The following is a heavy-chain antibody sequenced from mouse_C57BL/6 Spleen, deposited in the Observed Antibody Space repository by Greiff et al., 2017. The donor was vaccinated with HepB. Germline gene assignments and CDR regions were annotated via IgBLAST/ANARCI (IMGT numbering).Heavy chain of an antibody. CDR3: ARGITTVVATDFVV. CDR2: IDPSDSYT. Sequence: VQLQQPGAELVRPGTSVKLSCKASGYTFTSYWMHWVKQRPGQGLEWIGVIDPSDSYTNYNQKFKGKATLTVDTSSSTAYMQLSSLTSEDSAVYYWARGITTVVATDFVVGGTGTTVTVPS. CDR1: GYTFTSYW. D-gene: IGHD1-1*01. V-gene: IGHV1-59*01. J-gene: IGHJ1*03.